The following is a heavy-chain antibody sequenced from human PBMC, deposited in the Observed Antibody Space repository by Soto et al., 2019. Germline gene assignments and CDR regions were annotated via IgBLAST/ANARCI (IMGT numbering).Heavy chain of an antibody. CDR3: ARESTYYYDSSGYYYDAFDI. CDR2: ISSSGSTI. CDR1: GFTFSSYE. V-gene: IGHV3-48*03. Sequence: GGSLRLSCAASGFTFSSYEMNWVRQAPGKGLEWVSYISSSGSTIYYADSVKGRFTISRDNAKNSLYLQMNSLRAEDTAVYYCARESTYYYDSSGYYYDAFDIWGQGTMVTVSS. D-gene: IGHD3-22*01. J-gene: IGHJ3*02.